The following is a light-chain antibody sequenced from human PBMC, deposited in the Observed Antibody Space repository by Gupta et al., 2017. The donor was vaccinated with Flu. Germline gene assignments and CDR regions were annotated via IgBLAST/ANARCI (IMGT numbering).Light chain of an antibody. CDR1: QSGGSD. CDR2: DAS. CDR3: QQYYKRPPLT. J-gene: IGKJ4*01. V-gene: IGKV3-15*01. Sequence: EIVMTQSPATLSVSPGERATLSCRASQSGGSDLAGYQQKPDQAPRFLIYDASTRATGVPARFSSSRSGTEFSLIISSLQSEDSSVYYCQQYYKRPPLTFGGGTKVEIK.